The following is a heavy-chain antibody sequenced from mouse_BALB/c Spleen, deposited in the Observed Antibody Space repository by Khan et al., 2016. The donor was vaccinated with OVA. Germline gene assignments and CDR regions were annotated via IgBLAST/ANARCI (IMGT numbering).Heavy chain of an antibody. CDR3: ASHLTGSFAY. V-gene: IGHV5-6*01. CDR2: INSGGYYT. J-gene: IGHJ3*01. Sequence: EVELVESGGDLMKPGGSLKLSCAASGFTFSTYGMSWVRQTPDKRLEWVATINSGGYYTYYPESVQGRFSVSRSNAKNTLYLQMSSLKSEDTAMYYCASHLTGSFAYGGQGTLVTVSA. D-gene: IGHD4-1*01. CDR1: GFTFSTYG.